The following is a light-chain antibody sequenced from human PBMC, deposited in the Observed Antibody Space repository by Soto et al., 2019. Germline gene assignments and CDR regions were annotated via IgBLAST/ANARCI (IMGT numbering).Light chain of an antibody. Sequence: EIVLTQSPGSLSLSPGERATPSCRASQSVSNNYLAWYQQKPGQAPRLLIYGASNRATGIPDRFSGSGSGTDFTLTISRLETEDFAVYYCQQYGSSGTFGQGTKVDIK. CDR1: QSVSNNY. CDR2: GAS. CDR3: QQYGSSGT. J-gene: IGKJ1*01. V-gene: IGKV3-20*01.